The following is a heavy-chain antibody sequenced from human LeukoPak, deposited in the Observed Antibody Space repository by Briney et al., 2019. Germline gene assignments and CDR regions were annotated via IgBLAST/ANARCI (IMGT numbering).Heavy chain of an antibody. V-gene: IGHV3-30*04. CDR1: GFTFNRHA. Sequence: GGALRLSCVASGFTFNRHAMHWVRQTPDKGLEWLVVTSYDGSRQYYADFVRGRFTVSRENSKNTVFPQMNSLRAEDTDVYYCAKDFPGSYDFWSGYPDAFDIWGQGTMVTVSS. D-gene: IGHD3-3*01. CDR3: AKDFPGSYDFWSGYPDAFDI. J-gene: IGHJ3*02. CDR2: TSYDGSRQ.